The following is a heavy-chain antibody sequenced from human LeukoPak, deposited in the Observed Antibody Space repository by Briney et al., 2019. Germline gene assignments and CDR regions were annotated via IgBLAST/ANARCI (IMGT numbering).Heavy chain of an antibody. Sequence: ASVKVSCTASGYTFTSYYLHWVRQAPGQGLEWMGIINPSGGSTSYAQKFQGRVTVTRDTSTSTVHMELSGLRSEDTAVYYCARDQEGFDYWGQGTLVTVSS. CDR2: INPSGGST. CDR3: ARDQEGFDY. CDR1: GYTFTSYY. V-gene: IGHV1-46*01. J-gene: IGHJ4*02.